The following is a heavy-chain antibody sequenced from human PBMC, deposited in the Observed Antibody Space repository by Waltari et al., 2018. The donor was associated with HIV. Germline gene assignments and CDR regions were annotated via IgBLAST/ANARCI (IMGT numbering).Heavy chain of an antibody. D-gene: IGHD2-2*02. Sequence: EVQLVESGGGLVEPGGSLRPSCAASGFTFCNFWMSWVRQAPGRGRVWLAKKKQDGRAKSYEDTVKGRFTISRDNANNCLYMRKSSLGAEDTAGYDCATPSIRAGMDVWGQGTTVTVSS. V-gene: IGHV3-7*01. CDR3: ATPSIRAGMDV. CDR1: GFTFCNFW. J-gene: IGHJ6*02. CDR2: KKQDGRAK.